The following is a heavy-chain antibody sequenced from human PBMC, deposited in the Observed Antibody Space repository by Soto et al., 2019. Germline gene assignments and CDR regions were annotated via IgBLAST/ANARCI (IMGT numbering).Heavy chain of an antibody. D-gene: IGHD5-18*01. J-gene: IGHJ3*02. V-gene: IGHV4-30-4*01. CDR2: IYYSGST. Sequence: SETLSLTCTVSGGSISSGDYYWSWIRKPPGKGLEWIGYIYYSGSTYYNPSLKSRVTTSVDTSKNQFSLKLSSVTAADTAVYYCARAPPLKYTYGLRGAFDIWGQGTMVTVSS. CDR1: GGSISSGDYY. CDR3: ARAPPLKYTYGLRGAFDI.